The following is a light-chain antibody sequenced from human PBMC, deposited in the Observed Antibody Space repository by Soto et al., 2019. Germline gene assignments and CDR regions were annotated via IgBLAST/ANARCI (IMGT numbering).Light chain of an antibody. V-gene: IGLV4-69*01. J-gene: IGLJ3*02. Sequence: QLVLTQSPSASASLGASVKLTCTLSSGHINYAIAWHQQQPEKGPRYLMKLNSDGSHTKGDGIPDRFSGSSSGAERYLTISGRQSEDEADYYCQTWGTGIWVFGGGTKVTVL. CDR3: QTWGTGIWV. CDR1: SGHINYA. CDR2: LNSDGSH.